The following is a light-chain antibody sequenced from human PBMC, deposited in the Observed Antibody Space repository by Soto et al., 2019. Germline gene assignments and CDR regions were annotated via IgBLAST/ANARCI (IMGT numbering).Light chain of an antibody. V-gene: IGKV1-27*01. J-gene: IGKJ3*01. CDR1: QGISNF. Sequence: DIPMTQSPSSLSASVGDRVTITCRASQGISNFLAWYQQKPGTVPKLLISAASTLQSGVPSRFSGSGFGTDFTLNISSLQPEDVATYYCQKYSSAPFTFGPGTKVDVK. CDR3: QKYSSAPFT. CDR2: AAS.